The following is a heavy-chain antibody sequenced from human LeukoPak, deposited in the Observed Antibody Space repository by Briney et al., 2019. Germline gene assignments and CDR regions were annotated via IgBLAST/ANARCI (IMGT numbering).Heavy chain of an antibody. CDR1: GYSISSGYY. CDR3: ARQDVVVFNHFDY. D-gene: IGHD2-15*01. Sequence: SETLSLTCAVSGYSISSGYYWGWIRQPPGKGLEWIGSIYHSGSTYYNPSLKSRVTISVDTSKNQFSLKLSSVTAADTAVYYCARQDVVVFNHFDYGGQGTLVTVSS. J-gene: IGHJ4*02. V-gene: IGHV4-38-2*01. CDR2: IYHSGST.